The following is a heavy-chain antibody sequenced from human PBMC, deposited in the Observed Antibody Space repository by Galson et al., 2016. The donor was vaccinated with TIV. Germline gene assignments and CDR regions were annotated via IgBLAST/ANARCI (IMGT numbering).Heavy chain of an antibody. CDR1: GGTFNSYV. CDR2: IIPMFGTA. D-gene: IGHD5-18*01. J-gene: IGHJ6*02. Sequence: SVKVSCKASGGTFNSYVIKWVRQAPGQGLEWMGEIIPMFGTANYAQNFQGRVTITADESTSTAYMEMSSLRSEDTAVYYCAKDRNTAFDTHYSYYGLDVWGQGTTVIVSS. CDR3: AKDRNTAFDTHYSYYGLDV. V-gene: IGHV1-69*13.